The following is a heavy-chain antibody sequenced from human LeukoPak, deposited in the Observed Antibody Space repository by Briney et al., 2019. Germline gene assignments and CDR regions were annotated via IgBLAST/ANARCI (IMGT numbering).Heavy chain of an antibody. Sequence: SETLSLTCTVSGGSISSYYWSWIRQPPGKGLEWIGYIYYSGSTNSNPSLTSRVTISVDTSKTQFSLKLSSETAADTAVYYCARSPPPDYSGSGPTRGDAFDIWGQGTMVTVSS. V-gene: IGHV4-59*01. CDR2: IYYSGST. D-gene: IGHD3-10*01. CDR3: ARSPPPDYSGSGPTRGDAFDI. J-gene: IGHJ3*02. CDR1: GGSISSYY.